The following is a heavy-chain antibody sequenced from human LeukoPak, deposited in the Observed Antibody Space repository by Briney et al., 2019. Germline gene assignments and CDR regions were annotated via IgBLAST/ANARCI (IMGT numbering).Heavy chain of an antibody. CDR1: GYTFATYG. CDR3: ARELYGRFEY. D-gene: IGHD3-10*01. V-gene: IGHV1-18*01. Sequence: ASVTVSCKASGYTFATYGISWVRQAPGQGPEWMGWINPYNGNTKYAQNLQGRVTMTTDTSTSTAYIELRSLRSDDTAVYYCARELYGRFEYWGQGTLVTVSS. CDR2: INPYNGNT. J-gene: IGHJ4*02.